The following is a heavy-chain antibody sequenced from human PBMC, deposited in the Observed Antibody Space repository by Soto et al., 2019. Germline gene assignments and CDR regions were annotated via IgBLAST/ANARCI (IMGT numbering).Heavy chain of an antibody. Sequence: ALVKVSCKTSGYTFTRNGISWVRQAPGQGLEWMGWISPNSGSIKYAQKLQGRVIMTTDTSTSTAYMELRSLRSDDTAVYYCVKDRDSNTWPSRDVWGPGATVTVSS. CDR1: GYTFTRNG. CDR2: ISPNSGSI. CDR3: VKDRDSNTWPSRDV. J-gene: IGHJ6*02. D-gene: IGHD3-22*01. V-gene: IGHV1-18*01.